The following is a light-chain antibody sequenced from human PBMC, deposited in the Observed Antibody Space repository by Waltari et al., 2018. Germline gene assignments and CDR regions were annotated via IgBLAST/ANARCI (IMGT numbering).Light chain of an antibody. CDR2: AAS. J-gene: IGKJ4*01. CDR1: QVINTF. Sequence: DIQLTQSPSSLSPSVGDRVIIPCRASQVINTFLAWFQQKPGKAPRSLIYAASTLQSGVSSNFSGSGSGTNFTLTISSLQPEDCATYYCQQYNSFPPTFGGGTRVEI. V-gene: IGKV1-16*02. CDR3: QQYNSFPPT.